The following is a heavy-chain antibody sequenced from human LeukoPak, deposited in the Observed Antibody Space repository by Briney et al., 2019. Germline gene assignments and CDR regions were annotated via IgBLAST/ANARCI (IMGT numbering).Heavy chain of an antibody. CDR1: GYTFTSYD. CDR3: ARAGYDFWSGYYHNWFDP. CDR2: MNPNSGNT. J-gene: IGHJ5*02. V-gene: IGHV1-8*01. Sequence: GASVKVSCKASGYTFTSYDINWVRQATGQGLEWMGWMNPNSGNTGYAQKFQGRVTMTRNTSISTAYMELSSLRSEDTAVYYCARAGYDFWSGYYHNWFDPWGQGTPVTVSS. D-gene: IGHD3-3*01.